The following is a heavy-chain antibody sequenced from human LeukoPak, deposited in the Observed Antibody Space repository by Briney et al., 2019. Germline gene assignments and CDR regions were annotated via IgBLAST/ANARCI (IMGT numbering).Heavy chain of an antibody. CDR1: GFSFSSYE. Sequence: PGGSLRLSWAASGFSFSSYEMNWVRQAPGKGLEWVSYISSSGSLIYYADSVKGRFTISRDNAKNSLYLQMNSLGAEDTAVYYCARDRGCSRGTCYSSCDYWGQGTLVTVSS. CDR2: ISSSGSLI. J-gene: IGHJ4*02. CDR3: ARDRGCSRGTCYSSCDY. V-gene: IGHV3-48*03. D-gene: IGHD2-15*01.